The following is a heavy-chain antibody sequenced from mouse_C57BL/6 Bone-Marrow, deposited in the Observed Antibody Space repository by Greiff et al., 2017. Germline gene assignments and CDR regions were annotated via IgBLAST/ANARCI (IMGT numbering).Heavy chain of an antibody. Sequence: EVRGVESGGGLVKPGGSLKLSCAASGFTFSSYAMSWVRQTPEKRLEWVATISDGGSYNYYPDNVKGRFTISIDNAKNHLYLQMSHLRSEDTAMYYCARDDYGGRGFAYWGQGTLVTVSA. CDR1: GFTFSSYA. J-gene: IGHJ3*01. CDR2: ISDGGSYN. CDR3: ARDDYGGRGFAY. D-gene: IGHD2-4*01. V-gene: IGHV5-4*01.